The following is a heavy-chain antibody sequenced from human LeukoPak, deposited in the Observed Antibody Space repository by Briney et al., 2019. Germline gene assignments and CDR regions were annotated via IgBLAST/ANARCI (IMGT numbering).Heavy chain of an antibody. V-gene: IGHV1-8*03. D-gene: IGHD5-18*01. CDR1: GYTFTSYD. CDR3: ARVGGYSYGPDY. J-gene: IGHJ4*02. Sequence: GASVKVSCKASGYTFTSYDINWVRQATGQGLEWMGWMNPNSGNTGYAQKFQGRVTITRNTSISTAYMELSSLRSEDTAVYYCARVGGYSYGPDYWGQGTLVTVSS. CDR2: MNPNSGNT.